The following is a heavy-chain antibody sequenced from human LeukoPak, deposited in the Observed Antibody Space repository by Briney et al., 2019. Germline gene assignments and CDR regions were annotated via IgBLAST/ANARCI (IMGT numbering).Heavy chain of an antibody. Sequence: GGSLRLSCAASGFTFSSYAMHWVRQAPGKGLEWVAVIWYDGSNKYYADSVKGRFTISRDNSKNTLYLQMNSLRAEDTAVYYCATDPGYSYGSFDYWGQGTLVTVSS. CDR2: IWYDGSNK. CDR1: GFTFSSYA. V-gene: IGHV3-33*08. J-gene: IGHJ4*02. CDR3: ATDPGYSYGSFDY. D-gene: IGHD5-18*01.